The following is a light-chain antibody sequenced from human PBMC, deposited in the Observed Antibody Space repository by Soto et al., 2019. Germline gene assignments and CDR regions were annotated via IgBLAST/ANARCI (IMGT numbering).Light chain of an antibody. J-gene: IGKJ5*01. V-gene: IGKV3-15*01. Sequence: IVMSHSPATLSVSPGERASLSCRASRSVSSNLAWYQQKPGQAPRLLIYGASTRATGIPARFSGSGSGTEFTLTISSLQSEDFAVYYCQQYNNWPPSITFGQGTRLEIK. CDR3: QQYNNWPPSIT. CDR2: GAS. CDR1: RSVSSN.